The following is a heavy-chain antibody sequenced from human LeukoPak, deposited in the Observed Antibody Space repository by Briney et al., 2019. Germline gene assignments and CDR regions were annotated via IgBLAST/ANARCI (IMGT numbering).Heavy chain of an antibody. J-gene: IGHJ4*02. Sequence: PGGSLRLSCAASGFTFSSYEMNWVRQAPGKELEWVSYISSSGSTIYYADSVKGRFTISRDNAKNSLYLQMNSLRAEDTAVYYCARDAGATPYFDYWGQGTLVTVSS. CDR2: ISSSGSTI. CDR3: ARDAGATPYFDY. D-gene: IGHD1-26*01. CDR1: GFTFSSYE. V-gene: IGHV3-48*03.